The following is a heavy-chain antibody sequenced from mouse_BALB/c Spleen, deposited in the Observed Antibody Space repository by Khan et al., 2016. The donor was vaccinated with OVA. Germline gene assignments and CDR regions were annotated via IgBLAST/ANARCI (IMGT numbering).Heavy chain of an antibody. J-gene: IGHJ4*01. CDR1: GYPFTAYY. CDR2: ISCYNGAS. CDR3: ARDGYHYAMDY. D-gene: IGHD2-3*01. Sequence: LVKTGASVKISCKASGYPFTAYYIHWVKQSHGESLEWIGFISCYNGASNYNQKFTGKATFTVDTSSSTAYMQFNSLTSEDSAVYYCARDGYHYAMDYWGQGTSVTVSS. V-gene: IGHV1S34*01.